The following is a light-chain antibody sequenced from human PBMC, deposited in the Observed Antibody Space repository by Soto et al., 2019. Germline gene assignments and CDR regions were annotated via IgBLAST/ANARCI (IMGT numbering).Light chain of an antibody. CDR1: SSDVGGYNY. Sequence: QSVLTQPASVSGSPGQSITISCTGTSSDVGGYNYVSWYQQHPGRAPKVLIYEVSNRPSGVSYRFSGSKSGNTASLTISGLQAEDEADYFCSSYTSSDALVFGGGTQLTVL. V-gene: IGLV2-14*01. CDR3: SSYTSSDALV. CDR2: EVS. J-gene: IGLJ2*01.